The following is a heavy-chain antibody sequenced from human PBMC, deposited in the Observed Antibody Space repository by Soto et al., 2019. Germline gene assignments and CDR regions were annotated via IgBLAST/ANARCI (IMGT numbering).Heavy chain of an antibody. CDR2: ISYDGSNK. D-gene: IGHD3-3*01. Sequence: PGGSLRLSCAASGFTFSSYAMHWVRQAPGKGLEWVAVISYDGSNKYYADSVKGRFTISRDNSKNTLYLQMNSLRAEDTAVYYCARDGVVRALDYWGQGTLVTVYS. CDR3: ARDGVVRALDY. V-gene: IGHV3-30-3*01. J-gene: IGHJ4*02. CDR1: GFTFSSYA.